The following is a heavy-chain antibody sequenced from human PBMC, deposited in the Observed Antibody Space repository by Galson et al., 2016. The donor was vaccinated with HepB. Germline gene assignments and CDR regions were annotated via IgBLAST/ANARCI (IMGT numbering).Heavy chain of an antibody. CDR3: SSLDNRRGGEV. D-gene: IGHD2-2*03. CDR1: AASINSLNW. J-gene: IGHJ4*02. V-gene: IGHV4-4*02. Sequence: SETLSLTCAVSAASINSLNWWSWVRQPTGKGLEWIGEVFHSGNTNYNSSLKGRVSMSADKSKNQFSLTLTSVTAADTAVYFCSSLDNRRGGEVWGQGTLVTVSS. CDR2: VFHSGNT.